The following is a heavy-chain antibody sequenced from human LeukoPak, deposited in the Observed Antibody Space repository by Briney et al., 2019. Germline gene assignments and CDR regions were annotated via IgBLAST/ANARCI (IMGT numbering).Heavy chain of an antibody. V-gene: IGHV1-8*01. Sequence: GASVKVSCKASGYPFSTYDIYWVRQATGQGLEWMGWMNPNSGNTGYAQRFQGRVTMTRNTSISTAYMELSSLTSEDTAVYYCARGLGLVRYHYWGQGTLVTVSS. CDR3: ARGLGLVRYHY. D-gene: IGHD3-16*01. CDR2: MNPNSGNT. J-gene: IGHJ4*02. CDR1: GYPFSTYD.